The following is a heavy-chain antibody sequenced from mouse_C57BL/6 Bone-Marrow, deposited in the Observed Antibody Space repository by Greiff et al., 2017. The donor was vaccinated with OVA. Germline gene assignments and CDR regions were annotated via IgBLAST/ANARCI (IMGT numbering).Heavy chain of an antibody. V-gene: IGHV6-6*01. Sequence: EVMLVESGGGLVQPGGSMKLSCAASGFTFSDAWMDWVRQSPEKGLEWVAEIRNKANNHATYYAESVKGRFTISRDDSKSSVYLQMNSLRAEDTGIYYCTRLFYYYGSRYFDVWGTGTTVTVSS. CDR2: IRNKANNHAT. D-gene: IGHD1-1*01. J-gene: IGHJ1*03. CDR3: TRLFYYYGSRYFDV. CDR1: GFTFSDAW.